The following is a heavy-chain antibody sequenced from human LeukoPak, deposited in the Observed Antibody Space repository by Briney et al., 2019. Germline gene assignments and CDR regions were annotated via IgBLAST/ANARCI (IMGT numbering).Heavy chain of an antibody. CDR3: ARDSTSQDSLASDY. V-gene: IGHV1-2*02. CDR1: GYTFTGYY. J-gene: IGHJ4*02. CDR2: INPNSGGT. Sequence: GASVKVSCKASGYTFTGYYMHWVRQAPGQGLEWMGWINPNSGGTSYAQKFQGRVTMTRDTSISTAYMELSRLRSDDTAVYYCARDSTSQDSLASDYWGQGTLVTVSS. D-gene: IGHD2-2*01.